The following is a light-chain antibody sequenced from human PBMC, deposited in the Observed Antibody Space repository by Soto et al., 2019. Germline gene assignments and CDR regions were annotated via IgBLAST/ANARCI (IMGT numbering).Light chain of an antibody. CDR3: SSYTSSHTLV. J-gene: IGLJ2*01. V-gene: IGLV2-14*01. CDR1: SSDIDGYNY. CDR2: EVS. Sequence: QSALTQPASVSGSPGQSITISCTGTSSDIDGYNYVSWYQQHPGKAPKLVICEVSNRPSGVSNRFSGSKSGNTASLTISGLQAEDEADYYCSSYTSSHTLVFGGGTKLTVL.